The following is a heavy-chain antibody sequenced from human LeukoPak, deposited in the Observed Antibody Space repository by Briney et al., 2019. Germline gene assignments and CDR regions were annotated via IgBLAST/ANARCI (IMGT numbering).Heavy chain of an antibody. Sequence: GGSLRLSCAASGFTFSSYAMHWVRQAPGKGLEWVAVISYDGSNKYYADSVKGRFTISRDNSKNTLYLQMNSLRAEDTAVYYCARFHYYDSSGYYRHAQSLDYWGQGTLVTASS. CDR3: ARFHYYDSSGYYRHAQSLDY. J-gene: IGHJ4*02. D-gene: IGHD3-22*01. CDR2: ISYDGSNK. V-gene: IGHV3-30*04. CDR1: GFTFSSYA.